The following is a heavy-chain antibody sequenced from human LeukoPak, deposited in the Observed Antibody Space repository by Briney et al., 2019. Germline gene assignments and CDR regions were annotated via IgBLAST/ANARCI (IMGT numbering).Heavy chain of an antibody. CDR1: GFTFSSYA. CDR2: ISGSGSST. D-gene: IGHD3-10*01. CDR3: AKDGSARSYYDY. V-gene: IGHV3-23*01. J-gene: IGHJ4*02. Sequence: PGGSLRLSCAASGFTFSSYAMSWVRQAPGKGLDWVSGISGSGSSTYYADSVKGRFTISRDNSKNTLYLQMNSLRAEDTAVYYCAKDGSARSYYDYWGQGTLVTVSS.